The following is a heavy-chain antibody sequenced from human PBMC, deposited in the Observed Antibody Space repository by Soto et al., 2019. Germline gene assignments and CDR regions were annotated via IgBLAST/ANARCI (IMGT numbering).Heavy chain of an antibody. CDR1: GYTFTGYY. J-gene: IGHJ6*02. Sequence: QVQLVQSGAEVKKPGASVKVSCKASGYTFTGYYMHWVRQAPGQGLEWMGWINPNSGGTNYAQKFEGRVNMTRDTSISTDDRELSRLRSDDTAVYYCAREGGYYGSGSYSHSYYYYGMDVWGQGTTVTVSS. V-gene: IGHV1-2*02. CDR2: INPNSGGT. CDR3: AREGGYYGSGSYSHSYYYYGMDV. D-gene: IGHD3-10*01.